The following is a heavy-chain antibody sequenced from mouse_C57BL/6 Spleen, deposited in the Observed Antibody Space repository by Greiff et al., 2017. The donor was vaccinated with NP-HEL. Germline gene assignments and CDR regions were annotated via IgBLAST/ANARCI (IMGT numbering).Heavy chain of an antibody. Sequence: VQLQQSGPELVKPGASVKISCKASGYSFTDYNMNWVKQSNGKSLEWIGVINPNYGTTSYNQKFKGKATLTVDQSSSTAYMQLNSLTSEDSAVYYWARAGDDDDCSLGSYYFDYWGQGTTRPFSS. V-gene: IGHV1-39*01. CDR2: INPNYGTT. J-gene: IGHJ2*01. CDR1: GYSFTDYN. D-gene: IGHD2-4*01. CDR3: ARAGDDDDCSLGSYYFDY.